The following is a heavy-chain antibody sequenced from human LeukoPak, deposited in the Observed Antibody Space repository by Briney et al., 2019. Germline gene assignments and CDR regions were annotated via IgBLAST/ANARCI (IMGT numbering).Heavy chain of an antibody. CDR1: GGSFSGYY. Sequence: SETLSLTCAVYGGSFSGYYWSWIRQPPGKGLEWIGEINHSGSTNYNPSLKSRVTISVDTSKNQFSLKLSSVTAADTAVYYCARRVRYYDSWSGYYPHFDYWGQGTLVTVSS. CDR3: ARRVRYYDSWSGYYPHFDY. J-gene: IGHJ4*02. V-gene: IGHV4-34*01. D-gene: IGHD3-3*01. CDR2: INHSGST.